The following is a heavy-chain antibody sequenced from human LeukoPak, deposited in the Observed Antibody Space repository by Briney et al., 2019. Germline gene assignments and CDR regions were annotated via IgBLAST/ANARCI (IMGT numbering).Heavy chain of an antibody. CDR2: INPNSGGT. D-gene: IGHD2-2*02. V-gene: IGHV1-2*02. J-gene: IGHJ5*02. CDR3: ARVRDIAVVPAAIYTTGFDP. Sequence: ASVKVSCKASGYTFTGYYMHWVRQAPGQGLEWMGWINPNSGGTNYAQKFQGRVTMTRDTSISTAYMELSRLRSDDTAVYYCARVRDIAVVPAAIYTTGFDPWGQGTLVTVSS. CDR1: GYTFTGYY.